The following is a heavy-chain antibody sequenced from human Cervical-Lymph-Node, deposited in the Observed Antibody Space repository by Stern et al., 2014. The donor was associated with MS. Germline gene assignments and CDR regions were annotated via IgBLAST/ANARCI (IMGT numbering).Heavy chain of an antibody. D-gene: IGHD4-17*01. Sequence: VQLVESGGGLVKPGASLRLSCDASGFTFSHYSINWVRQAPGQGLEWISSISNNATHTYYADAVEGRFTISRDSAKDSVSLHMVSLRAEDTAVYYCARARVGDYARSPHLDSWGQGTLVTVSS. V-gene: IGHV3-21*01. J-gene: IGHJ4*02. CDR2: ISNNATHT. CDR1: GFTFSHYS. CDR3: ARARVGDYARSPHLDS.